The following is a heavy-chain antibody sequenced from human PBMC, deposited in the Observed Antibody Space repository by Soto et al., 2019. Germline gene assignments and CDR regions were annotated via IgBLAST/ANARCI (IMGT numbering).Heavy chain of an antibody. CDR1: GYTFTSYG. J-gene: IGHJ3*02. CDR2: ISAYNGNT. CDR3: ARAVVLMVYAMRARDAFDI. D-gene: IGHD2-8*01. V-gene: IGHV1-18*01. Sequence: QVQLVQSGAEVKKPGASVKVSCKASGYTFTSYGISWVRQAPGQGLEWMGWISAYNGNTNYAQKLQGRVTMTTDTSTSTAYMELRSLRSDDTAVYYCARAVVLMVYAMRARDAFDIWGQGTMVTVSS.